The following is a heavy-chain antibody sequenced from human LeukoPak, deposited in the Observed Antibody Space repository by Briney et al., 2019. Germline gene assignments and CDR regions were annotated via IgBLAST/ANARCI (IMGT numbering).Heavy chain of an antibody. V-gene: IGHV4-34*01. CDR1: GGSFCGYY. D-gene: IGHD2-2*02. CDR3: ARGEIVPAAIYRQDYYYYYYMDV. CDR2: INHSGST. Sequence: SETLSLTCAVYGGSFCGYYWSWIRQPPGKGLEWIGEINHSGSTNYNPSLKSRVTISVDTSKNQFSLKLSSVTAADTAVYYCARGEIVPAAIYRQDYYYYYYMDVWGKGTTVTVSS. J-gene: IGHJ6*03.